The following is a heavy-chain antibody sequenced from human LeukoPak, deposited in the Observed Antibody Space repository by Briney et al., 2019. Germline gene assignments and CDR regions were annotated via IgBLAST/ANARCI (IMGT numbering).Heavy chain of an antibody. Sequence: ASVKVSCKASGYTFTSYAISWVRQAPGQGLEWMGGIIPIFGTANYAQKFQGRVTITTDESTSTAYMELSSLRSEDTAVYYCARGEPEEAALYYYYMDVWGKGTTVTVSS. V-gene: IGHV1-69*05. CDR2: IIPIFGTA. CDR3: ARGEPEEAALYYYYMDV. CDR1: GYTFTSYA. J-gene: IGHJ6*03. D-gene: IGHD2-15*01.